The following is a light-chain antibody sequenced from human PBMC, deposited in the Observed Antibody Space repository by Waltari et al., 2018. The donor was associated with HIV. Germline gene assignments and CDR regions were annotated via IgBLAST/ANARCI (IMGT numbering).Light chain of an antibody. CDR1: SNDVGSSNY. Sequence: QSALTQPASVSGSPGQSLTISCTGTSNDVGSSNYVSWHQQHPGQAPTLIIHDVSDRPSGMSNRFSCSKSRNTASLTISGLQTEDEADYYCSSYTSSTTYVFGTGTRVTVL. J-gene: IGLJ1*01. CDR2: DVS. CDR3: SSYTSSTTYV. V-gene: IGLV2-14*03.